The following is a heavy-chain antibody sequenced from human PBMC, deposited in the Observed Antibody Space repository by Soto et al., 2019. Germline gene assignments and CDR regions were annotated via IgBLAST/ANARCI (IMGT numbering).Heavy chain of an antibody. Sequence: QVQLVQSGAEVKKPGSSVKVTCKASGGTFSNYAISWVRQAPGQGLEWVGGIIHMFRKANYAQKFQARVTITADESTSTAYMEMSSLRSEDSAVYFCAKAGYNYGLDYWGQGTLVTVSS. D-gene: IGHD5-18*01. CDR1: GGTFSNYA. J-gene: IGHJ4*02. CDR2: IIHMFRKA. CDR3: AKAGYNYGLDY. V-gene: IGHV1-69*12.